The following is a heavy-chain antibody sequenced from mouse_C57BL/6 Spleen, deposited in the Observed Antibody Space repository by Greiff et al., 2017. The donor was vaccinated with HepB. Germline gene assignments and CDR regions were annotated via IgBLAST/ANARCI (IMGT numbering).Heavy chain of an antibody. Sequence: QVQLQQSGPELVKPGASVKISCKASGYAFSSSWMNWVKQRPGKGLEWIGRIYPGDGDTNYNGKFKGKATLTADKSSSTAYMQLSSLTSEDSAVYFCAIYDYDEGYWGQGTTLTVSS. D-gene: IGHD2-4*01. V-gene: IGHV1-82*01. CDR3: AIYDYDEGY. CDR2: IYPGDGDT. CDR1: GYAFSSSW. J-gene: IGHJ2*01.